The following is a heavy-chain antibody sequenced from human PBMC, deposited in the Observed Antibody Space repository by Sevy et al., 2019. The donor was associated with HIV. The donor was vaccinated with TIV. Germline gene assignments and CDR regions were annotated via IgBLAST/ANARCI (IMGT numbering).Heavy chain of an antibody. V-gene: IGHV4-59*13. J-gene: IGHJ5*02. Sequence: HSETLSLTCSVSGGSMRNFYWSWIRQPPGKGLEWIGNIYYSGSTNYNPSLKSRVTMSVDTSKNQFSLKLSSVTTADTAVYYCARSGFLEWAGSTRGPGNWFDPWGQGTLVTVSS. CDR1: GGSMRNFY. CDR3: ARSGFLEWAGSTRGPGNWFDP. CDR2: IYYSGST. D-gene: IGHD3-3*01.